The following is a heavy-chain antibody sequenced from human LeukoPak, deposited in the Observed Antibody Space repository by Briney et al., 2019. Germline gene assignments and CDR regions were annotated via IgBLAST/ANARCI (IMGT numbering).Heavy chain of an antibody. J-gene: IGHJ4*02. CDR2: ISYDGINK. CDR1: GFTFSSYG. V-gene: IGHV3-30*18. D-gene: IGHD3-9*01. Sequence: PGGSLRLSCAASGFTFSSYGMPWVRQAPGKGLEWVAVISYDGINKYYADSVKGRFTISRDNSKNTLYLQMNSLRAEDTAVYYCAKDYSSYDILTGLFDYWGQGTLVTVSS. CDR3: AKDYSSYDILTGLFDY.